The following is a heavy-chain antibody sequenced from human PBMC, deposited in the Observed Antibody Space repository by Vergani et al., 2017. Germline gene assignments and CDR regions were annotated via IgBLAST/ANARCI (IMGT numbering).Heavy chain of an antibody. J-gene: IGHJ6*03. CDR2: INHIGST. V-gene: IGHV4-34*01. CDR3: AWGYCSSTSCYEGAMDV. CDR1: GGSFSGYY. D-gene: IGHD2-2*01. Sequence: QVQLQQWGAGLLKPSETLSLTCAVYGGSFSGYYWSWIRQPPGKGLEWIGEINHIGSTNYNPSLKSRVTISVDTSKNQFSLKLSSVTAADTAVYYCAWGYCSSTSCYEGAMDVWGKGTTVTVSS.